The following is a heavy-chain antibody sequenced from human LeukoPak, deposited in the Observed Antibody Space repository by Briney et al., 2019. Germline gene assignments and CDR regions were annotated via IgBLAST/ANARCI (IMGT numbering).Heavy chain of an antibody. J-gene: IGHJ4*02. CDR1: GFTFSSYS. CDR2: ISSSSSTI. CDR3: AREKSGSYSDY. V-gene: IGHV3-48*02. Sequence: GGSLRLSCAASGFTFSSYSMNWVRQAPGKGLEWVSYISSSSSTIYYADSVKGRFTISRDNAKNSLYPQMNSLRDEDTAVYYCAREKSGSYSDYWGQGTLVTVSS. D-gene: IGHD1-26*01.